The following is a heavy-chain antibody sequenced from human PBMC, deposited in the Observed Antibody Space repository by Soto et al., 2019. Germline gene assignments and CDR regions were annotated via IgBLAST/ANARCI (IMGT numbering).Heavy chain of an antibody. J-gene: IGHJ4*02. Sequence: QITLKESGPTLVKPTQTLTLTCTFSGLSLSDSRVGVGWIRQTPGKALKWLALIYWDDDVRYSPSLKSRFTITKDTTKNQMVLTMTNINPEDTATYYCTRRRRSTGTPNNWGQGILVTVSS. V-gene: IGHV2-5*02. CDR1: GLSLSDSRVG. D-gene: IGHD1-1*01. CDR3: TRRRRSTGTPNN. CDR2: IYWDDDV.